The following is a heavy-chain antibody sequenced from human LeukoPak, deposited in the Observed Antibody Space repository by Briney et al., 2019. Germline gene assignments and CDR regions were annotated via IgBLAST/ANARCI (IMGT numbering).Heavy chain of an antibody. D-gene: IGHD5-18*01. J-gene: IGHJ4*02. CDR3: ARAPYPMVTLIDY. CDR1: DGSLSGHY. Sequence: SEALSLTCTVSDGSLSGHYWSWIRQPPGKGLESIGFVYYSGSTNYNPSLKGRVTISLDTSKNQFSLKLSSVTAADTALYYCARAPYPMVTLIDYWGQGTLVTVSS. V-gene: IGHV4-59*08. CDR2: VYYSGST.